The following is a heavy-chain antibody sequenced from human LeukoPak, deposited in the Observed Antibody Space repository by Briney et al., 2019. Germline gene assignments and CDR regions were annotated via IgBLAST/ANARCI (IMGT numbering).Heavy chain of an antibody. CDR2: ISSSSSYI. CDR1: GFTFSTYT. Sequence: GGSLRLSCAASGFTFSTYTMNWVRQAPGKGLEWVSSISSSSSYIYYAHSVKGRFTISRDNDKTLLFRQMDSLRAEDTALYYCASGNYYYYYMDVWGKGTTVTVSS. D-gene: IGHD2-15*01. CDR3: ASGNYYYYYMDV. J-gene: IGHJ6*03. V-gene: IGHV3-21*01.